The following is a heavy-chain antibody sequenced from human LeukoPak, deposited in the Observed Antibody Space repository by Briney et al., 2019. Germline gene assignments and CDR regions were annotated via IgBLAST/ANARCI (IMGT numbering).Heavy chain of an antibody. Sequence: GGSLRLSCAASGFTFSSYSMNWVRQAPGKGLEWVSYISSSSSTIYYADSVKGRFTISRDNAKNSLYLQMNSLRAEDTAVYCCARECCSGGSCYSDYWGQGTLVTVSS. CDR2: ISSSSSTI. J-gene: IGHJ4*02. CDR1: GFTFSSYS. V-gene: IGHV3-48*01. CDR3: ARECCSGGSCYSDY. D-gene: IGHD2-15*01.